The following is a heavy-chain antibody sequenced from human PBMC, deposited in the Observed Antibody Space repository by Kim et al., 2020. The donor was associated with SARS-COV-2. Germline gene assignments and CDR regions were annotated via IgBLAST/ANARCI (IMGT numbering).Heavy chain of an antibody. CDR2: FDPEDGET. Sequence: ASVKVSCKVSGYTLTELSMHWVRQAPGKGLEWMGGFDPEDGETIYAQKFQGRVTMTEDTSTDTVYMELSSLRSEDTAVYYCATDKRTRYCSGCSCYLGDYYYYGMDVWGQGTTVTVSS. CDR3: ATDKRTRYCSGCSCYLGDYYYYGMDV. D-gene: IGHD2-15*01. J-gene: IGHJ6*02. CDR1: GYTLTELS. V-gene: IGHV1-24*01.